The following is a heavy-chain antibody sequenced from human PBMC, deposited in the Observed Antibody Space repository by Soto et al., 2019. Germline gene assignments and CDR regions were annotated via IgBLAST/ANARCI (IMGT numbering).Heavy chain of an antibody. Sequence: SETLSLTCAVSGGSISSGGYSWSWIRQPPGKGLEWIGYIYHSGSTYYNPSLKSRVTISVDRSKNQFSLKLSSVTAADTAVYYCARGAIYATPGYWGHGTLVTVSS. J-gene: IGHJ4*01. CDR2: IYHSGST. V-gene: IGHV4-30-2*01. CDR3: ARGAIYATPGY. D-gene: IGHD2-2*01. CDR1: GGSISSGGYS.